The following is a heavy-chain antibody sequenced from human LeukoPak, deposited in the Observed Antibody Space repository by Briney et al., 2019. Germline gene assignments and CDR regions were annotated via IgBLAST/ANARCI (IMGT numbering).Heavy chain of an antibody. Sequence: GGSLRLSCAASGFTFSNYWMSWVRQAPGKGLEWVAHINNDGSEKYYVDSVKGRFTISRDNAKNSLYLQMNSLRVEDTAVYYCARDKVTCWGQGTLVTVSS. CDR3: ARDKVTC. V-gene: IGHV3-7*01. J-gene: IGHJ4*02. CDR1: GFTFSNYW. CDR2: INNDGSEK.